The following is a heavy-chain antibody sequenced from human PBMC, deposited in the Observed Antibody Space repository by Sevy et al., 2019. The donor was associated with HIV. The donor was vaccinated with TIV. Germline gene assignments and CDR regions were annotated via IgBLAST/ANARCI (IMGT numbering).Heavy chain of an antibody. V-gene: IGHV2-5*02. CDR2: IYWDNDK. D-gene: IGHD1-7*01. CDR1: GFSIGTSGVG. Sequence: SGPTLVNPTQTLTLTCTFSGFSIGTSGVGVGWVRQPPGKALEWLVVIYWDNDKRYSPSLKSRLTVTKDISKNQVVLTMTNLDPADTATYYCAHRLVGRSEWNYGYFDYWGQGTLVTVSS. J-gene: IGHJ4*02. CDR3: AHRLVGRSEWNYGYFDY.